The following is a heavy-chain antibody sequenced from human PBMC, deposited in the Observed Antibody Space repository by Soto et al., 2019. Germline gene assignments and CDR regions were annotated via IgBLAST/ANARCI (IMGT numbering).Heavy chain of an antibody. CDR1: GFIFSDYG. V-gene: IGHV3-48*02. CDR2: ISSNSRTT. Sequence: EVQLVEFGGGLVNLGGSLRLSCSASGFIFSDYGMNWVRQTPGKGPEWVSYISSNSRTTSYANSVKGRFTISSDNANEILYLQMHSMREEDTAVYYCAAGGAARPDYWAQGNLVNVS. J-gene: IGHJ4*02. CDR3: AAGGAARPDY. D-gene: IGHD6-6*01.